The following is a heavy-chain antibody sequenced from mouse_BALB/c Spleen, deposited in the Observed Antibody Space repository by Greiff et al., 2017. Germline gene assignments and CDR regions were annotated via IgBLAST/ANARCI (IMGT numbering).Heavy chain of an antibody. CDR2: ISDGGSYT. J-gene: IGHJ3*01. D-gene: IGHD1-1*01. Sequence: EVQLVESGGGLVKPGGSLKLSCAASGFTFSDYYMYWVRQTPEKRLEWVATISDGGSYTYYPDSVKGRFTISRDNAKNNLYLQMSSLKSEDTAMYYCARGDYYGKGFAYWGQGTLVTVSA. CDR1: GFTFSDYY. CDR3: ARGDYYGKGFAY. V-gene: IGHV5-4*02.